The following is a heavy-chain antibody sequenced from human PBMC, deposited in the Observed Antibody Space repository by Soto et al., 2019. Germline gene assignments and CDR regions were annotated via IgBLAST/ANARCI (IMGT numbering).Heavy chain of an antibody. D-gene: IGHD1-7*01. CDR1: GYTFTSYG. Sequence: ASVKVSCKASGYTFTSYGISWVRQAPGQGLEWMGWISAYNGNTNYAQKLQGRVTMTTDTSTSTAYMELRSLRSDDTAVYYCARDLGITGTSDFDYWGQGTLVTAPQ. V-gene: IGHV1-18*01. J-gene: IGHJ4*02. CDR3: ARDLGITGTSDFDY. CDR2: ISAYNGNT.